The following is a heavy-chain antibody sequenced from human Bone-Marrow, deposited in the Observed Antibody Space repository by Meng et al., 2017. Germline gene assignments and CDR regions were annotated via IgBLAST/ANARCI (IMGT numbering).Heavy chain of an antibody. D-gene: IGHD4-17*01. J-gene: IGHJ3*02. CDR3: ARVPLGGDYDSRRHAFDI. Sequence: SETLSLTCTVSGCSISSSSYYWGWIRQPPGKGLEWIGSIYYSGSTYYNPSLKSRVTISVDTSKNQFSLKLSSVTAADTAVYYCARVPLGGDYDSRRHAFDIWGQGTMVTVSS. CDR1: GCSISSSSYY. CDR2: IYYSGST. V-gene: IGHV4-39*07.